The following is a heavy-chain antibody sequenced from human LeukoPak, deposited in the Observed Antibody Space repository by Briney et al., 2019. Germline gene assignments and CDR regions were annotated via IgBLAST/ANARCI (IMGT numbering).Heavy chain of an antibody. CDR2: ISYDGSNK. CDR1: GFTFSSYA. D-gene: IGHD4-17*01. Sequence: AGGSLRLSCAASGFTFSSYAMLWVRQAPGKGWDGWAVISYDGSNKYYADSVKGRFTISRDNSKNTLYLQMNSLRAEDTAVYYCARDNFYGDYSSYFDYWGQGTLVTVSS. V-gene: IGHV3-30*04. J-gene: IGHJ4*02. CDR3: ARDNFYGDYSSYFDY.